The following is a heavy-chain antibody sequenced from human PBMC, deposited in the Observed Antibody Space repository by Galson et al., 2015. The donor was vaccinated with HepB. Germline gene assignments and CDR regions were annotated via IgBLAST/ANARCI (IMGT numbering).Heavy chain of an antibody. CDR3: ASELIVVVPAAASFDI. CDR1: GYSFTSYW. CDR2: VYPGDSDT. Sequence: SGAEVKKPGESLKISCKGSGYSFTSYWIGWVRQMPGKGLEWMGIVYPGDSDTRYSPSFQGQVTISADKPISTAYLQWSSLKASDTAVYYCASELIVVVPAAASFDIWGQGTMVTVSS. J-gene: IGHJ3*02. D-gene: IGHD2-2*01. V-gene: IGHV5-51*04.